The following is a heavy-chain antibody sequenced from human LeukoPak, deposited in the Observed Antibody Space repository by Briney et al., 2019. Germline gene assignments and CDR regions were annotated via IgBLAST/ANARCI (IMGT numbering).Heavy chain of an antibody. CDR1: GFTFNIYE. CDR2: ISSSGRLM. V-gene: IGHV3-48*03. CDR3: ARVPSDRTKYMDV. Sequence: PGGSLRLSCAASGFTFNIYEMNWVRQAPGKGLEWVSYISSSGRLMFYADSVKGRFTISRDNAKNSLYLQMNSLRAEDTALYYCARVPSDRTKYMDVWGKGTTVTVSS. D-gene: IGHD2-15*01. J-gene: IGHJ6*03.